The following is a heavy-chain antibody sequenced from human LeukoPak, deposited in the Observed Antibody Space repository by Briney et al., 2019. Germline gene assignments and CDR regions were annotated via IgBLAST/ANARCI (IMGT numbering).Heavy chain of an antibody. D-gene: IGHD3-22*01. V-gene: IGHV3-30-3*01. J-gene: IGHJ4*02. Sequence: GSLRLSFAASGFPFSSYVMHWVRPAPGKGLEWVAMTSYDGNNKYYTDSVKCRFTISRDNSKYTLYLQMNSLRAEDTAVYYCAAPPTMYYYDSSVFDYWGQGTLVTVSS. CDR2: TSYDGNNK. CDR1: GFPFSSYV. CDR3: AAPPTMYYYDSSVFDY.